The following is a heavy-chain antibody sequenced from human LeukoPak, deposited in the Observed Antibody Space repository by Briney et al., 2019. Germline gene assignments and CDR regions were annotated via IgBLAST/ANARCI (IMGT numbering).Heavy chain of an antibody. J-gene: IGHJ5*02. CDR3: ARSRDSSALGSWFDP. CDR1: GGSISSSSYY. V-gene: IGHV4-31*03. D-gene: IGHD6-19*01. Sequence: PSETLSLTCTVSGGSISSSSYYWGWIRQPPGKGLEWIGYIYYSGSTYYNPSLKSRVTISVDTSKNQFSLKLSSVTAADTAVYYCARSRDSSALGSWFDPWGQGTLVTVSS. CDR2: IYYSGST.